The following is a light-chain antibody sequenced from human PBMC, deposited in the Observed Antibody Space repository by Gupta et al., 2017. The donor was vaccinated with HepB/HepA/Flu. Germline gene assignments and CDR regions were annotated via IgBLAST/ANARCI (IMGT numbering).Light chain of an antibody. J-gene: IGKJ1*01. Sequence: IVLTQSPGTLSLSPGERATLSCRASQSVTSNYLAWYQQKPGQAPRLLIYGASRRATDIPDSFSGSGSGTDFTLTISRLEPEDFAVYFCQQYGWSPTTFGQGTKVEI. CDR2: GAS. V-gene: IGKV3-20*01. CDR3: QQYGWSPTT. CDR1: QSVTSNY.